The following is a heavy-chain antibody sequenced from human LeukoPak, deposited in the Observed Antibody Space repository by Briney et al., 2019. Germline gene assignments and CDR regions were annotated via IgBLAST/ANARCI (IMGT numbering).Heavy chain of an antibody. CDR3: AKDRSGYSYGRTFDY. D-gene: IGHD5-18*01. J-gene: IGHJ4*02. CDR1: GFTFDDYA. V-gene: IGHV3-43*02. Sequence: GGSLRLSCAASGFTFDDYAMHWVRQAPGKGLEWVSLISGDGGSTYYADSVEGRFTISRDNSKNSLYLQMNSLRTEDTALYYCAKDRSGYSYGRTFDYWGQGTLVTVSS. CDR2: ISGDGGST.